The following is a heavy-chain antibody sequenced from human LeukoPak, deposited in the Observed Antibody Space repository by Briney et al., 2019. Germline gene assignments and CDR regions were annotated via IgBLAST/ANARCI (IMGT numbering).Heavy chain of an antibody. V-gene: IGHV3-33*01. Sequence: GGSLRLSCAASGFTFSSYGMHWVRQAPGKGLEWVAVIWYDGSNKYYADSVKGRSTISRDNSKNTLYLQMNSLRAEDTAVYCCARDRRGYSYGAYDAFDIWGQGTMVTVSS. CDR2: IWYDGSNK. D-gene: IGHD5-18*01. J-gene: IGHJ3*02. CDR3: ARDRRGYSYGAYDAFDI. CDR1: GFTFSSYG.